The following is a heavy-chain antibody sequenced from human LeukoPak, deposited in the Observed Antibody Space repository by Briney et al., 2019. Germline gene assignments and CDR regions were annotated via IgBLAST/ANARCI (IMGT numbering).Heavy chain of an antibody. J-gene: IGHJ5*02. D-gene: IGHD5-18*01. V-gene: IGHV4-39*07. CDR2: FYYTGST. Sequence: PSETLSLTCTVSGGSISSNGYYWGWIRQPPGKGLEWIGSFYYTGSTFYSPSLKSRVTISVDTSKNQFSLKLSSVTAADTAVYYCARWYSYGETDLNRFDPWGQGTLVTVSS. CDR3: ARWYSYGETDLNRFDP. CDR1: GGSISSNGYY.